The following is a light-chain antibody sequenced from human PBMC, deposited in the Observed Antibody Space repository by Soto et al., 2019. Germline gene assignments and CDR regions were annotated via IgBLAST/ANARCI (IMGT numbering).Light chain of an antibody. Sequence: QSALTQPASVSGSPGQSITISCTGSSSDVGSYIHVSWYQQHPGKAPKLIIWDVSNRPSGVSNRFSGSKSGNTASLTISGLQTDDEADYYCNSYTTSSTYVFGTGTQLTVL. CDR1: SSDVGSYIH. J-gene: IGLJ1*01. V-gene: IGLV2-14*01. CDR3: NSYTTSSTYV. CDR2: DVS.